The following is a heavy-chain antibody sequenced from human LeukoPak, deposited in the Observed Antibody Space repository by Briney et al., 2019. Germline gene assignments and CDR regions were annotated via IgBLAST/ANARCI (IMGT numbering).Heavy chain of an antibody. Sequence: GGSLRLSCAASGFTFSSYSMNWVRQAPGKGLEWVSYISSSSSTIYYADSVKGRFTVSRDNAKNSLYLQMNSLRAEDTAVYYCARAVEAVAATGFDYWGQGTLVTVSS. J-gene: IGHJ4*02. V-gene: IGHV3-48*01. CDR2: ISSSSSTI. D-gene: IGHD6-19*01. CDR1: GFTFSSYS. CDR3: ARAVEAVAATGFDY.